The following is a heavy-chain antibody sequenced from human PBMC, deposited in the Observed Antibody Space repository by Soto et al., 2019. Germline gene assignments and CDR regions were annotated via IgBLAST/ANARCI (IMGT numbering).Heavy chain of an antibody. V-gene: IGHV3-33*01. CDR3: ARDSHVGSGWQLTADY. Sequence: GGALRLSCAASGFTFSSYGMHWVRQAPGKGLEWVAVIWYDGSNKYYAESVKGRFTISRDNSKNTLYLQMNSLRAEDTAVYYCARDSHVGSGWQLTADYWGQGTLVTVSS. CDR1: GFTFSSYG. J-gene: IGHJ4*02. CDR2: IWYDGSNK. D-gene: IGHD6-19*01.